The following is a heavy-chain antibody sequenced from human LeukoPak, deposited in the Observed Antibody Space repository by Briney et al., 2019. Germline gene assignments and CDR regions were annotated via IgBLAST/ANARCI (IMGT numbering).Heavy chain of an antibody. D-gene: IGHD6-6*01. J-gene: IGHJ4*02. CDR1: GFSFSSYW. CDR3: ASTASLSY. CDR2: IKQDASKE. V-gene: IGHV3-7*01. Sequence: GGSLRLSCAASGFSFSSYWMTWVRQAPGKGLEWVANIKQDASKEHYVDSVKGRFTISRDNAKSSLYLQLNSLRVEDTALYFCASTASLSYWGQGTLVTVSS.